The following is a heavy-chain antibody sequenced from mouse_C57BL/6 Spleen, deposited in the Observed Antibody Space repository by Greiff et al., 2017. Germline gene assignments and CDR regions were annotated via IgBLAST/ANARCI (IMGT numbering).Heavy chain of an antibody. CDR3: AREGLTGSFDY. CDR1: GYAFSSYW. D-gene: IGHD4-1*01. J-gene: IGHJ2*01. V-gene: IGHV1-80*01. Sequence: QVQLKQSGAELVKPGASMKISCKASGYAFSSYWMNWVKQRPGKGLEWIGQIYPGDGDTNYNGKFKGKATLTADKSSSTAYMQLSSLTSEDSAVYFCAREGLTGSFDYWGQGTTLTVSS. CDR2: IYPGDGDT.